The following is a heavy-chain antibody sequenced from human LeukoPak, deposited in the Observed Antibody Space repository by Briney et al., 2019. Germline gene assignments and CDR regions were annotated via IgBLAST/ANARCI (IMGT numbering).Heavy chain of an antibody. Sequence: GGSLRLSCAASRFSFSTYPMGWVRQAPGKGLKWVSGISASGDVTFHADPVKGRFTISRDNSKNTLYLQMTSLRAEDTAEYYCAKSLFTSATGTGRAFHIWGQGTMVTVSS. D-gene: IGHD1-1*01. J-gene: IGHJ3*02. CDR2: ISASGDVT. V-gene: IGHV3-23*01. CDR1: RFSFSTYP. CDR3: AKSLFTSATGTGRAFHI.